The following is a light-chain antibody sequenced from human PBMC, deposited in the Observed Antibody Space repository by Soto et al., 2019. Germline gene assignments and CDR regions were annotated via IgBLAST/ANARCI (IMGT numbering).Light chain of an antibody. CDR2: WAS. J-gene: IGKJ1*01. CDR3: QQYYSAWWT. CDR1: QSVLYSSNNKNY. Sequence: DIVMTQSPDSLAVSLSERATINCKSSQSVLYSSNNKNYLAWYQQKPGQPPKLLIYWASTRESGVPDRFSGSGSGTDFTLTISSLQAEDVAVYYCQQYYSAWWTFGQGTKVEI. V-gene: IGKV4-1*01.